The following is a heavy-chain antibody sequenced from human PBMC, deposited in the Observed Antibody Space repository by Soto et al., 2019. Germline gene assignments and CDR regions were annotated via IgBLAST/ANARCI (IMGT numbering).Heavy chain of an antibody. V-gene: IGHV3-7*05. CDR3: ARDVSPGSSSLYLDAFDI. CDR1: GFTLSAYW. D-gene: IGHD6-13*01. J-gene: IGHJ3*02. Sequence: EVQLVESGGDLVQPRGSLRLSCAASGFTLSAYWMTWVRQAPGKGLEWVANINRDGSKKSYLDSVRGRFTISRDNVGNSLYLQMDSLRADDTALYYCARDVSPGSSSLYLDAFDIWGQGTMVTVSS. CDR2: INRDGSKK.